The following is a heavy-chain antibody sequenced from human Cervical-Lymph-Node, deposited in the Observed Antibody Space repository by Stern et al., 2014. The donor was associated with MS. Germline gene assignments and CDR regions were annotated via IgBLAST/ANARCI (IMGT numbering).Heavy chain of an antibody. CDR1: GYTFTGYY. D-gene: IGHD1-26*01. Sequence: VQLLASGAEVKKPGASVKVSCKASGYTFTGYYIHWVRQAPGQGLERMGWINPNSGGTNYAQKFQGWVTMTRDTSISTAYMELSRLRSDDTAVYYCAREWELDAFDIWGQGTMVTVSS. CDR3: AREWELDAFDI. CDR2: INPNSGGT. V-gene: IGHV1-2*04. J-gene: IGHJ3*02.